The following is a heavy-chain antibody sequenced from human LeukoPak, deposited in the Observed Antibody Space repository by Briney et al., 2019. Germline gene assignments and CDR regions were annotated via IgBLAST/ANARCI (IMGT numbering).Heavy chain of an antibody. D-gene: IGHD1-1*01. V-gene: IGHV3-23*01. CDR3: TRDKQQLDDY. CDR2: ISGSGGST. CDR1: GFTFSSYA. J-gene: IGHJ4*02. Sequence: PGGSLRLSCAASGFTFSSYAMSWVRQAPGEGLEWVSAISGSGGSTYYADSVKGRFTISRDNSKNTLYLQMNSLRAEDTAVYYCTRDKQQLDDYWGQGTLVTVSS.